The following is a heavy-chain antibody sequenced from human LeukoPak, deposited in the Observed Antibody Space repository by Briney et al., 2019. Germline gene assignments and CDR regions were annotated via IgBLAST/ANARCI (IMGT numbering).Heavy chain of an antibody. Sequence: AGGSLRLSCAASGFTFDDYGMSWVRQAPGKGLEWIGRVHSSRGSNYNPSLKSRVTMSVDTSKGQVSLKLISVTAADTAVYYCARENWNYGEDFWGQGTLVTVSS. J-gene: IGHJ4*02. V-gene: IGHV4-4*07. CDR2: VHSSRGS. D-gene: IGHD1-7*01. CDR3: ARENWNYGEDF. CDR1: GFTFDDYG.